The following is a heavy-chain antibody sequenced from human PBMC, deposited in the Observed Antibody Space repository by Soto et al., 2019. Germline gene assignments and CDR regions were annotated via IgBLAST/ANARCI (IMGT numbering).Heavy chain of an antibody. V-gene: IGHV4-39*01. J-gene: IGHJ4*02. D-gene: IGHD4-17*01. CDR3: ARRRASDYGGNNNPYYFDY. CDR2: ISYSGST. Sequence: SETLSLTCTVSGGSISIGGYYWVWIRQPPGKGLEWIGSISYSGSTYNSPSLQSRVIISVDTSKNQFYLKVNSVTAADTAAYYCARRRASDYGGNNNPYYFDYWGQGTLVTVSS. CDR1: GGSISIGGYY.